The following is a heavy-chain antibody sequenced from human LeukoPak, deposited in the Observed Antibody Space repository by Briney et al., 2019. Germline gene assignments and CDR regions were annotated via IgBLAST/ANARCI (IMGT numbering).Heavy chain of an antibody. CDR2: IFPSGGEI. D-gene: IGHD3-22*01. V-gene: IGHV3-23*01. Sequence: GGSLRLSCAASGFTFSTFAMIWVRQPPGKGLEWVSSIFPSGGEIHYADPVRGRFTISRDNSKSTLSLQMNSLRAEDTAVYYCAGTYYYDKGAFDIWGQGTMVTVSS. CDR1: GFTFSTFA. CDR3: AGTYYYDKGAFDI. J-gene: IGHJ3*02.